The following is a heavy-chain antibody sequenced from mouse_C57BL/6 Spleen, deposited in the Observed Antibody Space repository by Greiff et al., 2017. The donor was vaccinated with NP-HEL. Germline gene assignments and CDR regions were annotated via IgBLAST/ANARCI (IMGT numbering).Heavy chain of an antibody. J-gene: IGHJ3*01. Sequence: VKLMESGPGLVQPSQSLSITCTVSGFSLTSYGVHWVRQSPGKGLEWLGVIWSGGSTDYNAAFISRLSISKDNSKSQVFSKMNSLQADDTAIYYCARNYYGSSAWFAYWGQGTLVTVSA. CDR1: GFSLTSYG. CDR3: ARNYYGSSAWFAY. D-gene: IGHD1-1*01. CDR2: IWSGGST. V-gene: IGHV2-2*01.